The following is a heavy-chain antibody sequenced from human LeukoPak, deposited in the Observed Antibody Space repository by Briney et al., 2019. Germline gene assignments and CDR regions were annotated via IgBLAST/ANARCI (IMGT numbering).Heavy chain of an antibody. Sequence: SETLSLTCTVSGGSISSGDYYCSWIRQPSGKGLEWIGYIYYSGSTYYNPSLKSRVTISVDTSQNQFSLKLDSVTAADTAVYYCARDLSGYSYLVYWGQGTLVTVSS. CDR1: GGSISSGDYY. V-gene: IGHV4-30-4*01. CDR2: IYYSGST. J-gene: IGHJ4*02. D-gene: IGHD5-18*01. CDR3: ARDLSGYSYLVY.